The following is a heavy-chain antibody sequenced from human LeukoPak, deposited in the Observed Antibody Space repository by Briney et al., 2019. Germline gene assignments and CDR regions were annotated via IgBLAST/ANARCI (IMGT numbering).Heavy chain of an antibody. CDR1: GGSISSYY. V-gene: IGHV4-4*07. J-gene: IGHJ6*03. Sequence: PSETLSLTCTVSGGSISSYYWSWIRQPAGKGLEWIGRIYTSGSTNYNPSLKSRVTISVDKSKNQFSLKLSSVTAADTAVYYYARGGGQQLVGGYYYYYYMDVWGKGTTVTVSS. CDR3: ARGGGQQLVGGYYYYYYMDV. CDR2: IYTSGST. D-gene: IGHD6-13*01.